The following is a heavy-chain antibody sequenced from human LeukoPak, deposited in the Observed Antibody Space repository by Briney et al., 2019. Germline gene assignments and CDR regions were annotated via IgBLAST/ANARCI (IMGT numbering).Heavy chain of an antibody. CDR3: MREGYYDSSRYFRGASGY. CDR2: IKHDGSDK. Sequence: AGGSLRLSCAASGFTFSSYWMSWVRQAPGKGLEWVANIKHDGSDKYYVDSVKGRFTISRDNAKNSLYLQMNSLRAGDTAVYYCMREGYYDSSRYFRGASGYWGQGTLVTVSS. D-gene: IGHD3-22*01. CDR1: GFTFSSYW. J-gene: IGHJ4*02. V-gene: IGHV3-7*01.